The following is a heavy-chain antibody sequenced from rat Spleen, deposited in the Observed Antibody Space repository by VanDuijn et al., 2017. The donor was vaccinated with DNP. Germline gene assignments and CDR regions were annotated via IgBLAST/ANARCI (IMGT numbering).Heavy chain of an antibody. CDR2: ISYSGST. Sequence: EVQLRESGPGLVKPSQSLSLTCSVTGFSITSNYWGWIRKFPGNKMEWMAYISYSGSTGYNPSLKGRISITRDTSKNQFFLQLNSVTTEDTATYYCARSDYYSSYFYPFAYWGPGTLVTVSS. CDR1: GFSITSNY. CDR3: ARSDYYSSYFYPFAY. D-gene: IGHD1-2*01. V-gene: IGHV3-1*01. J-gene: IGHJ3*01.